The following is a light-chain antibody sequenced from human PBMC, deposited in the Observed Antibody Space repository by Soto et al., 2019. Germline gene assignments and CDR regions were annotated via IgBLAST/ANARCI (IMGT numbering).Light chain of an antibody. V-gene: IGKV3-11*01. J-gene: IGKJ4*02. Sequence: EIVLTQSTATLSLSPGERATLSCRASQSVSSYLAWYQQKPGQAPRLLIYDASNRATGTPARFRGSGSGTDFTHNISSLDPEDFAVYYCQQRSNWPLTFGGGTKVEIK. CDR1: QSVSSY. CDR3: QQRSNWPLT. CDR2: DAS.